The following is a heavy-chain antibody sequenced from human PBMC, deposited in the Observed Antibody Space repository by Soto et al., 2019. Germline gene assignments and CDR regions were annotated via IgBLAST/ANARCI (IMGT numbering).Heavy chain of an antibody. CDR2: VYYSGST. CDR1: GGYISSSSYY. CDR3: ARHPTVTTGRWFDP. D-gene: IGHD4-17*01. J-gene: IGHJ5*02. V-gene: IGHV4-61*05. Sequence: TSETLSLTCPVSGGYISSSSYYWGWIRQPPGKGLEWIGYVYYSGSTNYNPSLKSRVTISVDTSKNQFSLKLSSVTAADTAVYYCARHPTVTTGRWFDPWGQGTLVTVSS.